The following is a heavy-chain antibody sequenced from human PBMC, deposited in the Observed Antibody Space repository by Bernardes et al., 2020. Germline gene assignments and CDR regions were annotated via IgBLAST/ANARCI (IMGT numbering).Heavy chain of an antibody. CDR2: VNQDGSET. CDR1: GFTFSSYW. V-gene: IGHV3-7*01. CDR3: ARAGVVAASPKYD. D-gene: IGHD2-15*01. Sequence: VGSLRLSCVASGFTFSSYWMSWVRQAPGKGLEWVANVNQDGSETYSVDSVRGRFTISRDNAKNSLYLQMNSLRVEETAVYYCARAGVVAASPKYDWGQGTLVTVSS. J-gene: IGHJ1*01.